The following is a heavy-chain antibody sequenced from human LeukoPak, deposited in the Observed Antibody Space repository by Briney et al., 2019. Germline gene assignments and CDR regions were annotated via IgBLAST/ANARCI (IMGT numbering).Heavy chain of an antibody. D-gene: IGHD3-10*01. CDR2: INPSGGST. J-gene: IGHJ5*02. V-gene: IGHV1-46*01. CDR3: ARDWGKLLWFVH. CDR1: GYTFTSYY. Sequence: ASVKVSCKASGYTFTSYYMHWVRQAPGQGLEWMGIINPSGGSTSYAQKFQGRVTMTRGMSTSTVYMELSSLRSEDTAVYYCARDWGKLLWFVHWGQGTLVTVSS.